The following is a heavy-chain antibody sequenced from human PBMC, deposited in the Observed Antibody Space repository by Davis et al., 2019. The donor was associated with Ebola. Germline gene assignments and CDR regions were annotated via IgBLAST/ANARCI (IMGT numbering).Heavy chain of an antibody. Sequence: GESLKISCAASGFTFRSYWMSWVRQAPGKGLEWVAKIKEDGSEKLEVDSVKGRFTISRDNAKDSLYLQMNSLRAEDTAVYYCARGSRNKDVWGQGTTVTVSS. D-gene: IGHD1/OR15-1a*01. CDR2: IKEDGSEK. V-gene: IGHV3-7*03. J-gene: IGHJ6*02. CDR3: ARGSRNKDV. CDR1: GFTFRSYW.